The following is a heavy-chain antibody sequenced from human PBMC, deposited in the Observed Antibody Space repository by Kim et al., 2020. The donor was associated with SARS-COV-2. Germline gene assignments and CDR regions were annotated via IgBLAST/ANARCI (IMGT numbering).Heavy chain of an antibody. CDR3: ARGGGDCSGGSCYTTYYYYGMDV. Sequence: SETLSLTCTVSGGSVSSGSYYWSWIRQPPGKGLEWIGYIYYSGSTNYNPSLKSRVTISVDTSKNQFSLKLSSMTAADTAEYYCARGGGDCSGGSCYTTYYYYGMDVWGQGTTVTVSS. J-gene: IGHJ6*02. V-gene: IGHV4-61*01. CDR1: GGSVSSGSYY. CDR2: IYYSGST. D-gene: IGHD2-15*01.